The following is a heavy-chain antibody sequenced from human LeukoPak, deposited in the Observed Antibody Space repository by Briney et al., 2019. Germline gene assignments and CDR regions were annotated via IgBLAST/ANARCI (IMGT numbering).Heavy chain of an antibody. Sequence: SETLSLTRTVSGGSISSSSYYWGWIRQPPGKGLEWIGSIYYSGSTYYNPSLKSRVTISVDTSKNQFSLKLSSVTAADTAVYYCARLQYSSGWYRGSIDYWGQGTLVTVSS. V-gene: IGHV4-39*01. CDR3: ARLQYSSGWYRGSIDY. CDR2: IYYSGST. D-gene: IGHD6-19*01. CDR1: GGSISSSSYY. J-gene: IGHJ4*02.